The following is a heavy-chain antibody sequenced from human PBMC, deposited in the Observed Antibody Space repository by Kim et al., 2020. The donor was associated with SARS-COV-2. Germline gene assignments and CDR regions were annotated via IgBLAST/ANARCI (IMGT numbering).Heavy chain of an antibody. CDR3: ARTLVLSGYYGMDV. J-gene: IGHJ6*02. V-gene: IGHV3-33*01. Sequence: YQAPGKGRLTMSRDKSKNTLYLQMNSLRAEATDVYYCARTLVLSGYYGMDVWGQGTTVTVSS. D-gene: IGHD3-10*01.